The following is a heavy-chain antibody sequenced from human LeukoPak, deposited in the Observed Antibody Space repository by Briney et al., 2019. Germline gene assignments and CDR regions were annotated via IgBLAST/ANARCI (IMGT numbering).Heavy chain of an antibody. J-gene: IGHJ4*02. V-gene: IGHV3-20*04. Sequence: GGSLRLSCAASGFTFDDYGRSWVRQAPGKGLEWVSGINWNGGSTGYADSVKGRFTISRDNAKNSLYLQMNSLRAEDTALYYCAGDRDSSGWYRYWGQGTLVTVSS. CDR1: GFTFDDYG. D-gene: IGHD6-19*01. CDR2: INWNGGST. CDR3: AGDRDSSGWYRY.